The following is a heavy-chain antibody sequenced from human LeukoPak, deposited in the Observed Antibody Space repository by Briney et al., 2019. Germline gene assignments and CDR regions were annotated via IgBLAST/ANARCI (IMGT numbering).Heavy chain of an antibody. J-gene: IGHJ4*02. Sequence: SVKVSCKASGGTFSSYAISWVRQAPGQGLEWMGRIIPILGIANYAQKFQGRVTITADKSTSTAYMELSSLRPEDTAVYYCASTRYCSGGSCSDYWGQGTLVTVSS. CDR2: IIPILGIA. CDR1: GGTFSSYA. V-gene: IGHV1-69*04. D-gene: IGHD2-15*01. CDR3: ASTRYCSGGSCSDY.